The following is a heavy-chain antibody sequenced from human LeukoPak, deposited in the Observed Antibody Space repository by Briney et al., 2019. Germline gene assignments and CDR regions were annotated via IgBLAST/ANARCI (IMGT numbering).Heavy chain of an antibody. J-gene: IGHJ6*03. CDR3: ARGGLEMATKLTYYYYYYMDV. V-gene: IGHV4-59*01. Sequence: SETLSLTCTVSGGSISSYYWSWIRQPPGKGLEWIGYIYYSGSTNYNPSLKSRVTISVGTSKNQFSLKLSSVTAADTAVYYCARGGLEMATKLTYYYYYYMDVWGKGTTVTVSS. D-gene: IGHD5-24*01. CDR1: GGSISSYY. CDR2: IYYSGST.